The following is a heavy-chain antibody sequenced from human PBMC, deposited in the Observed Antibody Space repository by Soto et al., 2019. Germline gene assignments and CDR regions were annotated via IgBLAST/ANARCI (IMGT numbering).Heavy chain of an antibody. CDR1: GFTFSSYW. CDR3: AKKSHIVGATTGAFDI. J-gene: IGHJ3*02. V-gene: IGHV3-30*18. Sequence: GGSLRLSCAASGFTFSSYWMHWVRQAPGKGLEWVAVISYDGSNKYYADSVKGRFTISRDNSKNTLYLQMNSLRAEDTAVYYCAKKSHIVGATTGAFDIWGQGTMVTVSS. CDR2: ISYDGSNK. D-gene: IGHD1-26*01.